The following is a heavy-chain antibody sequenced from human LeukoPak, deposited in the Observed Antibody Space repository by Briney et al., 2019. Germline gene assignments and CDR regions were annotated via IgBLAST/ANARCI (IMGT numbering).Heavy chain of an antibody. V-gene: IGHV1-18*01. CDR1: GYTFINYA. J-gene: IGHJ5*02. D-gene: IGHD2-8*01. CDR2: INVYNGNR. Sequence: ASVKVSCKASGYTFINYAITWVRQAPGQGLEWMGWINVYNGNRNYAQNLQGRVTMTTDTSTSTAYMELRSLRSDDTAVYYCARDFLRMGWFDPWGQGTLVTVSS. CDR3: ARDFLRMGWFDP.